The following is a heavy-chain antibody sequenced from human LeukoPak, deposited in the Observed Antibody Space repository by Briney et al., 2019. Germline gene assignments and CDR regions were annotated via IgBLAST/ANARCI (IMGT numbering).Heavy chain of an antibody. D-gene: IGHD2-21*01. Sequence: SETLSLTCAVYGGSFSGYYWSWIRQPPGKGLEWIGEINHSGSTNYNPSLKSRVTISVDTSKNQFSLKLSSVTAADTAVYYCARVFSNIPPKIDYWGQGTLVTVPS. CDR1: GGSFSGYY. V-gene: IGHV4-34*01. CDR2: INHSGST. CDR3: ARVFSNIPPKIDY. J-gene: IGHJ4*02.